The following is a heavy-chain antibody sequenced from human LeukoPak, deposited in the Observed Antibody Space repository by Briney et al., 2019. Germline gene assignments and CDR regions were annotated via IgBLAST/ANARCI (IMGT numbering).Heavy chain of an antibody. Sequence: GGSLRLSCAASGFTFGSYVMNWVRQAPGKGLEWVSAISGSGATDYADSVKGRFTISRDTSRNMLYLQMSSLRAEDTAVYYCAKAKWLENYWGQGTLVTVSS. CDR1: GFTFGSYV. CDR2: ISGSGAT. CDR3: AKAKWLENY. D-gene: IGHD6-19*01. J-gene: IGHJ4*02. V-gene: IGHV3-23*01.